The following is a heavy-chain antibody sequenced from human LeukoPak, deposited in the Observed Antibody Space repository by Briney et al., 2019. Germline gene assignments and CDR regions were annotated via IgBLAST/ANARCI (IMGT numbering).Heavy chain of an antibody. D-gene: IGHD3-22*01. CDR3: ARRPYSDTSGRLSDV. J-gene: IGHJ6*02. V-gene: IGHV3-53*01. CDR1: GFTFSSNY. CDR2: IYSGVNP. Sequence: GGSLRLSCVAPGFTFSSNYMSWVRQAPGKGLEWVSVIYSGVNPYYADSVKGRFTISRDNAKNSLYLQMNSLRDEDTAVYFCARRPYSDTSGRLSDVWGQGTTVTVSS.